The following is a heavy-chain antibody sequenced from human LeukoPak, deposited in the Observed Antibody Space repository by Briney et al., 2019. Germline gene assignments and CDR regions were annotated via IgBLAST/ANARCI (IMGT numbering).Heavy chain of an antibody. CDR1: GGSISSSNW. J-gene: IGHJ5*02. CDR2: IYHSGST. CDR3: ARKYCSGGCHEHP. V-gene: IGHV4-4*02. Sequence: SETLSLTCAVSGGSISSSNWWTWVRQPPGKGLEWIGEIYHSGSTNYNPSLKSRVTISVDKSKNQFSLKLSSVTAADTAVYYCARKYCSGGCHEHPWGQGTLVTVSS. D-gene: IGHD2-15*01.